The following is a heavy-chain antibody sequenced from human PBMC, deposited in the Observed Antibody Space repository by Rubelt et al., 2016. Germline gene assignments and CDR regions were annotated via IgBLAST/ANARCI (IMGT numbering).Heavy chain of an antibody. Sequence: EVQLVESGGGLIQPGGSLRLSCAPSGFAVSSNYMTWVRQAPGRGLEWVSVIYSGGTTFYADSVKGRCTIHTDNSKNTVYRQMNSLRAEDTAVYYCAKPDHYYDGSGYYHWGQGTLVTVSS. CDR3: AKPDHYYDGSGYYH. CDR2: IYSGGTT. D-gene: IGHD3-22*01. CDR1: GFAVSSNY. V-gene: IGHV3-53*01. J-gene: IGHJ4*02.